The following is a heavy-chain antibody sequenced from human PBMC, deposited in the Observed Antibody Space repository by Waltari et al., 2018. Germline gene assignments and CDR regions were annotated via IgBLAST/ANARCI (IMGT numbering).Heavy chain of an antibody. Sequence: TNYNPSLKSRVTISVHTSTNKFSLKLSSVTAADTAVYYCARVAGAPYNWFDPWGQGTLVTVSS. V-gene: IGHV4-59*01. J-gene: IGHJ5*02. CDR3: ARVAGAPYNWFDP. D-gene: IGHD1-26*01. CDR2: T.